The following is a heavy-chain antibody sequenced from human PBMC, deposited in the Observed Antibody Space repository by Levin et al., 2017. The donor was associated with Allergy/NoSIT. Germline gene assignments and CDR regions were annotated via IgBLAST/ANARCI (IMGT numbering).Heavy chain of an antibody. CDR3: ARGFYGDYLASNYFDY. V-gene: IGHV7-4-1*02. CDR2: INTNTGNP. D-gene: IGHD4-17*01. J-gene: IGHJ4*02. Sequence: ASVKVSCKASGYTFTSYAMNWVRQAPGQGLEWMGWINTNTGNPTYAQGFTGRFVFSLDTSVSTAYLQISSLKAEDTAVYYCARGFYGDYLASNYFDYWGQGTLVTVSS. CDR1: GYTFTSYA.